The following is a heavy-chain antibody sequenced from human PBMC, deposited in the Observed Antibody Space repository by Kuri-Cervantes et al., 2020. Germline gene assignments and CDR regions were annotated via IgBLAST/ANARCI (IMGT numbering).Heavy chain of an antibody. V-gene: IGHV3-30*02. Sequence: GESLKISCAASGFTFSSYGMHWVRQAPGKGLEWVAFIRYDGSNKYYADSVKGRFTISRDNSKNTLYLQMNSLRAEDTAVYYCAKAASIVATTYYDYWGQGTLVTVSS. CDR3: AKAASIVATTYYDY. D-gene: IGHD5-12*01. J-gene: IGHJ4*02. CDR2: IRYDGSNK. CDR1: GFTFSSYG.